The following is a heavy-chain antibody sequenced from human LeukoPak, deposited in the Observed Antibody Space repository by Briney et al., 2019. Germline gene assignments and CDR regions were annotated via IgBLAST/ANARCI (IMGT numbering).Heavy chain of an antibody. J-gene: IGHJ5*02. CDR2: IYYSGST. D-gene: IGHD3-22*01. CDR3: ARDLNYYDSSGYYP. Sequence: SETLSLTCTASGGSISGSSYYWGWIRQPPGKGLEWIGSIYYSGSTYYNPSLKSRVTISVDTSKNQFSLKLNSVTATDTAVYYCARDLNYYDSSGYYPWGQGTLVIVSS. V-gene: IGHV4-39*02. CDR1: GGSISGSSYY.